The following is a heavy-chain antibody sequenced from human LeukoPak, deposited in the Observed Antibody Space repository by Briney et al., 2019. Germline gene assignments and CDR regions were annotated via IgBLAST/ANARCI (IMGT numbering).Heavy chain of an antibody. D-gene: IGHD3-22*01. V-gene: IGHV3-64*01. CDR3: ARGHDSSGYVSNWFDP. CDR1: GFTFSSYA. J-gene: IGHJ5*02. Sequence: GGSLRLSCAASGFTFSSYAMHWVRQAPGKGLEYVSAISSNGGSTYYANSVKGRFTISRDNSKNTLYLQMGSLRAGDMAVYYCARGHDSSGYVSNWFDPWGQGTLVTVSS. CDR2: ISSNGGST.